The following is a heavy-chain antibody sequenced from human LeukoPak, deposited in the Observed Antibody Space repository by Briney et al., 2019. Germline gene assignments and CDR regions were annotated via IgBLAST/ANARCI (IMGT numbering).Heavy chain of an antibody. CDR3: AREGLLWFGESTIPLNYYYYYMDV. Sequence: GGSLRLSCAASGLTVSSNYMSWVRQAPGKGLEWVSVIYSGGSTYYADSVKGRFTISRDNSKNTLYLQMNSLRAEDTAVYYCAREGLLWFGESTIPLNYYYYYMDVWGKGTTATVSS. J-gene: IGHJ6*03. V-gene: IGHV3-53*05. CDR2: IYSGGST. D-gene: IGHD3-10*01. CDR1: GLTVSSNY.